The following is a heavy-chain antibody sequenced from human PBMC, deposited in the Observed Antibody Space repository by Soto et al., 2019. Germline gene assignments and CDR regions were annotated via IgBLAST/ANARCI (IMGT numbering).Heavy chain of an antibody. J-gene: IGHJ4*02. D-gene: IGHD3-3*01. CDR3: AKVERYDFWSGCFDY. CDR2: ISGSGGST. V-gene: IGHV3-23*01. CDR1: GFTFNNYA. Sequence: LRLSCAATGFTFNNYAMSWVRQAPGEGLEWVSGISGSGGSTYYADHVKGRFTISRDNSKNTLYLQMNSLRAEDTAVYYCAKVERYDFWSGCFDYWGLGTLVTVSS.